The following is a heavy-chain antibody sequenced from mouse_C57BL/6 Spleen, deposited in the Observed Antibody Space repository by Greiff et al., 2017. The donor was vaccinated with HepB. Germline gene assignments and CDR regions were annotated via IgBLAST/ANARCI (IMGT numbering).Heavy chain of an antibody. Sequence: VQLQQSGPELVKPGASVKISCKASGYTFTDYYMNWVKQSHGKSLEWIGDINPNNGGTSYNQKFKGKATLTVDKSSSTAYMELRSLTSDDSAVYYCARGEITTVVAHFDVWGTGTTVTVSS. V-gene: IGHV1-26*01. CDR1: GYTFTDYY. CDR3: ARGEITTVVAHFDV. J-gene: IGHJ1*03. D-gene: IGHD1-1*01. CDR2: INPNNGGT.